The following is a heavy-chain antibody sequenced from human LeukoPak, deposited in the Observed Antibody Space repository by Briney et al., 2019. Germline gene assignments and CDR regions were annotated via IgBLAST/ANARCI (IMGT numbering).Heavy chain of an antibody. CDR2: ISAYNGNT. CDR1: GYTFTSYG. Sequence: GASVKVSCKASGYTFTSYGISWVRQAPGQGLEWMGWISAYNGNTNYAQKLQGRVTMTTDTYTSTAYMELRSLRSDDTAVYNCARVSDFWSGYYPDYYYYYMDVWGKGTTVTVSS. CDR3: ARVSDFWSGYYPDYYYYYMDV. J-gene: IGHJ6*03. D-gene: IGHD3-3*01. V-gene: IGHV1-18*01.